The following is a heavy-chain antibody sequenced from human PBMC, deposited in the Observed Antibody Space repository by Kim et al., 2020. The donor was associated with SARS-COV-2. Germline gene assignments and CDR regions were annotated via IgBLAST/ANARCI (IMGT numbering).Heavy chain of an antibody. D-gene: IGHD3-3*01. V-gene: IGHV3-21*01. J-gene: IGHJ3*02. CDR3: ARALYTIFGVAYDAFDS. Sequence: VKGRFTISRDNAKNSLYLQMNSLRAEDTAVYYCARALYTIFGVAYDAFDSWGQGTMVTVSS.